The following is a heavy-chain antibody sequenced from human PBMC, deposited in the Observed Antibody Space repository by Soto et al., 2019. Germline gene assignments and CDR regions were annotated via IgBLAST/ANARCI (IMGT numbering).Heavy chain of an antibody. Sequence: QLVQSGAEVKRPGASLKVSCKASGYTFGTYGISWVRQAPGQGLEWMGWISGYNGNTNYAQRFQGRVTLTTDTSTNTAYMELRSLTSDDTAMYYCARDCLGGGCYPIYWGQGTLVTVSS. J-gene: IGHJ4*02. V-gene: IGHV1-18*04. CDR1: GYTFGTYG. D-gene: IGHD2-15*01. CDR3: ARDCLGGGCYPIY. CDR2: ISGYNGNT.